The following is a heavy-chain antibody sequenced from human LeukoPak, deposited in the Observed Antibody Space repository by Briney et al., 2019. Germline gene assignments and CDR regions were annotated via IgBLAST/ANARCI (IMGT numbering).Heavy chain of an antibody. CDR1: GFTFDDYA. V-gene: IGHV3-9*03. Sequence: GGSLRLSCAASGFTFDDYAMHWVRQAPGKGLEWVSGISWNSGSIGYADSVKGRFTISRDNAKNPLYLQMNSLRAEDMALYYCAKEGDTVMAPLDRWGRGTLVTVSS. D-gene: IGHD5-18*01. J-gene: IGHJ2*01. CDR2: ISWNSGSI. CDR3: AKEGDTVMAPLDR.